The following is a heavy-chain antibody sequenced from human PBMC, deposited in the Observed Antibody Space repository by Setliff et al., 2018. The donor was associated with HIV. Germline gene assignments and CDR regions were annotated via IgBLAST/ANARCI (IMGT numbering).Heavy chain of an antibody. CDR1: GGSISGSSYF. Sequence: LSLTCTVSGGSISGSSYFLAWIRQPPGRGLEWIGSISYSGSTSYNPSLESRVTMSVDTSKNQFSLRLSSVTAADTAVYYCAREERGWSNRGAFDVWGLGTMVTVSS. CDR2: ISYSGST. J-gene: IGHJ3*01. D-gene: IGHD6-19*01. CDR3: AREERGWSNRGAFDV. V-gene: IGHV4-39*02.